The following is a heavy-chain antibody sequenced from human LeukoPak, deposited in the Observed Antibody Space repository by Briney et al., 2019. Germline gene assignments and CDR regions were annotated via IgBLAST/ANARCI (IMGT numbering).Heavy chain of an antibody. Sequence: GGSLRLACAASGFTFSSYWMSWVRQAPGKGLEWVANIKQDGSEKYYVDSVKGRFTISRDNAKNSLYLQMNSLRAEDTAVYYCARDPPYSSSSEGLDYWGQGTLVTVSS. J-gene: IGHJ4*02. D-gene: IGHD6-6*01. CDR1: GFTFSSYW. CDR3: ARDPPYSSSSEGLDY. CDR2: IKQDGSEK. V-gene: IGHV3-7*03.